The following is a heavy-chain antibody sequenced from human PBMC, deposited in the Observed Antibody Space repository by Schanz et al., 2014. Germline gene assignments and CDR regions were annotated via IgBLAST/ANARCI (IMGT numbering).Heavy chain of an antibody. CDR3: ARGKWDLGAD. Sequence: QVPLQESGPGLVKPSETLSLTCSVSGYSISSDYYWGWIRQFPGGGLEWIGSISHTGNTYYHPSLLSRVPISLDTSKNQFSLKRSSVTAADTAVYYCARGKWDLGADWGQGILVTVSS. D-gene: IGHD1-26*01. CDR2: ISHTGNT. CDR1: GYSISSDYY. V-gene: IGHV4-38-2*02. J-gene: IGHJ4*02.